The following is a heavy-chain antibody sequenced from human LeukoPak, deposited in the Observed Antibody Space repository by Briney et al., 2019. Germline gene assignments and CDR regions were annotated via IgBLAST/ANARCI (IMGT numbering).Heavy chain of an antibody. CDR2: IYYSGST. J-gene: IGHJ6*02. CDR3: ARHDYYYYGMDV. V-gene: IGHV4-59*08. Sequence: SETLSLTCTVSGGSISSYYWSWIRQPPGKGLEWIGYIYYSGSTNYNPSLKSRVTISVDTSKNQFSLKLSSVTAADTAVYYCARHDYYYYGMDVWGQGTTVTVSS. CDR1: GGSISSYY.